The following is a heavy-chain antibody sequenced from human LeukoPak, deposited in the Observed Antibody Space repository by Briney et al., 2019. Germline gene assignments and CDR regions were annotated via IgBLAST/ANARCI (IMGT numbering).Heavy chain of an antibody. V-gene: IGHV4-39*01. D-gene: IGHD3-10*01. CDR1: GGSISSSSFY. Sequence: SETLSLTCTVSGGSISSSSFYWGWIRQPPGKGLEWIGSISYSGSTYYNPSLKSRVTISVDTSKNQFSLKLSSVTAADTAVYYCARQGYYGSGSYLDYWGQGTLVTVSS. J-gene: IGHJ4*02. CDR3: ARQGYYGSGSYLDY. CDR2: ISYSGST.